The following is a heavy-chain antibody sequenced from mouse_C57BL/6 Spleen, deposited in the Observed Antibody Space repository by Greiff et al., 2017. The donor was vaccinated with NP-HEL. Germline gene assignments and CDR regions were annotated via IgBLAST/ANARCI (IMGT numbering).Heavy chain of an antibody. D-gene: IGHD2-4*01. V-gene: IGHV1-63*01. CDR3: ARQGGYDYALYAMDY. J-gene: IGHJ4*01. CDR2: IYPGGGST. CDR1: GYTFTNYW. Sequence: VQLQQSGAELVRPGTSVKMSCKASGYTFTNYWIGWAKQRPGHGLEWIGDIYPGGGSTNYNEKFKGKATLTADKSSSTAYMQFSSLTSEDSAIYYCARQGGYDYALYAMDYWGQGTSVTVSS.